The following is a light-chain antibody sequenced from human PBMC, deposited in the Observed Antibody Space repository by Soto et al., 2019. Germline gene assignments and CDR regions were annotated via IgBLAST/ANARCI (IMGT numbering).Light chain of an antibody. V-gene: IGKV3-20*01. CDR3: QQYGSSPTFT. J-gene: IGKJ3*01. CDR1: QSVSSSY. CDR2: GAS. Sequence: EIVLTQSPGTLSLSPGERATLSCRASQSVSSSYLAWYQQKPGQAPRLLIYGASSRATGIPDRFSGSGSGTDFTLTIRRLEPEDFAVYYCQQYGSSPTFTFGRGTKVDIK.